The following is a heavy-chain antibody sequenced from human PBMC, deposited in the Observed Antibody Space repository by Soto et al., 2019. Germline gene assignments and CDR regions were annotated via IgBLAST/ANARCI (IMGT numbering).Heavy chain of an antibody. D-gene: IGHD6-19*01. CDR2: INHSGST. V-gene: IGHV4-34*01. CDR3: ARTTGYSSGWYPYYFDY. Sequence: SETLSLTCAVYGGSFSGYYWSWIRQPPGKGLEWIGEINHSGSTNYNPSLKSRVTISVDTSKNQFSLKLSSVTAADTAVYYCARTTGYSSGWYPYYFDYWGQGTLVTVSS. CDR1: GGSFSGYY. J-gene: IGHJ4*02.